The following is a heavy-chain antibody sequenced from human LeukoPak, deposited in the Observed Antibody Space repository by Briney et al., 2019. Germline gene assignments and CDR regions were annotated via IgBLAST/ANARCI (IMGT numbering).Heavy chain of an antibody. V-gene: IGHV3-7*01. CDR3: VRALGSSSADF. D-gene: IGHD6-6*01. J-gene: IGHJ4*02. CDR1: GFTFSDYW. Sequence: GGSLRLSCAASGFTFSDYWMSWVRQAPGKGLEWVATIKHDGSEKYYVDSVEGRFTISRDNAKNSLSLQMNSLRGEDTAVYYCVRALGSSSADFWGQGTLVTVSS. CDR2: IKHDGSEK.